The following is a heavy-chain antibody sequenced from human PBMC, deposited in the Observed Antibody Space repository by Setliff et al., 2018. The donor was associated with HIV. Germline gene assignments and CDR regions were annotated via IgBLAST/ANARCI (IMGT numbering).Heavy chain of an antibody. CDR3: ARDSNPRRSWYSGDAFDI. J-gene: IGHJ3*02. D-gene: IGHD6-13*01. CDR1: GYTFTSYG. V-gene: IGHV1-18*01. CDR2: ISAYNGNT. Sequence: ASVKVSCKASGYTFTSYGISWVRQAPGQGLEWMGWISAYNGNTNYAQKLQGRVTITTDTSTSTAYMELRSLRSDDTAVYYCARDSNPRRSWYSGDAFDIWGQGTMVTVSS.